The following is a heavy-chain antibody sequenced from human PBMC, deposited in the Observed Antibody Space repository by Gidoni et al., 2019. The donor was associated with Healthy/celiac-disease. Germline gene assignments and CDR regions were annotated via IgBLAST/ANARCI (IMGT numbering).Heavy chain of an antibody. J-gene: IGHJ4*02. V-gene: IGHV1-18*04. CDR3: PRGPAIVVVSRPRGGHDDRGTSDY. CDR2: ISAYNGNT. CDR1: GYTFTSSG. Sequence: QVQLVQSGAAVTKPGASVKVSCKASGYTFTSSGITWVRQAPGQGLEWMGWISAYNGNTNYAQKLQGRVTMTTDTSTSTAYMELRSLRSDDTAVYYCPRGPAIVVVSRPRGGHDDRGTSDYWGQGTLVTVSS. D-gene: IGHD3-22*01.